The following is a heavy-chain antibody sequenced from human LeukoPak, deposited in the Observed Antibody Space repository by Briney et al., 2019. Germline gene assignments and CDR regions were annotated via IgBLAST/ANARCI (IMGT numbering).Heavy chain of an antibody. Sequence: ASVTVSCKASGYTSTSYGISWVRQAPGQGLEWMGWISAYNGNTNYAQKLQGRVTMTTDTSTSTAYMELRSLRSDDTAVYYCARSPRYDFWSGYRPYNWFDPWGQGTLVTVSS. CDR3: ARSPRYDFWSGYRPYNWFDP. CDR2: ISAYNGNT. V-gene: IGHV1-18*01. D-gene: IGHD3-3*01. CDR1: GYTSTSYG. J-gene: IGHJ5*02.